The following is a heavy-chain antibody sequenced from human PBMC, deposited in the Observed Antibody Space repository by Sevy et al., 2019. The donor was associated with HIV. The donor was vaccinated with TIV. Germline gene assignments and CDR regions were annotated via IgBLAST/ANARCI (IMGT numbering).Heavy chain of an antibody. D-gene: IGHD3-9*01. CDR2: ISSSSSTI. CDR3: ASLSSHYDILTGYSHFDY. CDR1: GFTFSSYS. Sequence: GGSLRLSCAASGFTFSSYSMNWVRQAPGKGLEWVSYISSSSSTIYYADSVKGRFTISRDNAKNSLYLQMNSLRAEDTAVYYCASLSSHYDILTGYSHFDYWGQGTLVTVSS. V-gene: IGHV3-48*01. J-gene: IGHJ4*02.